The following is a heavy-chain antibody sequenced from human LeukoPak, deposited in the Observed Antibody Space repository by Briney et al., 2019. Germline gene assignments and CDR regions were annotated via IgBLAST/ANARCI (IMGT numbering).Heavy chain of an antibody. CDR3: ARQVKWGDAFDI. D-gene: IGHD1-26*01. CDR1: GYTFTSYG. J-gene: IGHJ3*02. V-gene: IGHV1-8*03. Sequence: ASVKVSCKASGYTFTSYGINWVRQATGQGLEWMGWMNPNSGNTGYAQKFQGRVTITRNTSISTAYMELSSLRSEDTAVYYCARQVKWGDAFDIWGQGTMVTVSS. CDR2: MNPNSGNT.